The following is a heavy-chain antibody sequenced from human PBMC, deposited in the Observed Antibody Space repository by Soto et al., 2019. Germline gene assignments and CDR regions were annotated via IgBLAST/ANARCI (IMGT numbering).Heavy chain of an antibody. CDR2: IKRKADGETT. Sequence: PGGSLRLSCAASGFPFSDAWMSWVRQPPGKGLEWVGRIKRKADGETTGYAAPVKGRFTISRDDSKNTLYLQMNSLRAEDTAVYYCARDEAGYGMDVWGQGTTVTVSS. J-gene: IGHJ6*02. CDR1: GFPFSDAW. CDR3: ARDEAGYGMDV. V-gene: IGHV3-15*01.